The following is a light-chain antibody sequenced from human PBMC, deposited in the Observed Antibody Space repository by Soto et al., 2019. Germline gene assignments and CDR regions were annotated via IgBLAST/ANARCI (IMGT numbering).Light chain of an antibody. V-gene: IGLV1-51*01. Sequence: QSVLTQPPSVSAAPGQKVTISCSGSSSNIGNNYVSWFRQFPGTAPKLLIYDNNKRPSGIPDRFSGSKSGTSATLGITGLQTGDEAEYYCDTWDSSLSAVVFGGGTQLTVL. J-gene: IGLJ2*01. CDR3: DTWDSSLSAVV. CDR1: SSNIGNNY. CDR2: DNN.